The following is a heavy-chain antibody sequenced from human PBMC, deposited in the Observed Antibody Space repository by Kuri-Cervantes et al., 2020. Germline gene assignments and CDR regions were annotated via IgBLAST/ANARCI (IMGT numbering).Heavy chain of an antibody. CDR2: IYYSGST. V-gene: IGHV4-39*02. D-gene: IGHD3-16*01. CDR3: ARVVDYCTTGYCYYMDV. Sequence: SETLSLTCTVSGGSISSSNYYWGWIRQPPGKGLEWIGSIYYSGSTYYNPSLKSRVTISVDTSKNQFSLKLSSVTAADTAVYYCARVVDYCTTGYCYYMDVWAKGTTVTVSS. J-gene: IGHJ6*03. CDR1: GGSISSSNYY.